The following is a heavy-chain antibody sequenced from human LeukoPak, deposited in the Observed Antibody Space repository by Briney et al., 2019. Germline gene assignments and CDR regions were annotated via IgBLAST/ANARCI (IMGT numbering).Heavy chain of an antibody. CDR1: GFAFGFYA. CDR2: ISSTNAI. V-gene: IGHV3-69-1*02. CDR3: ARDDKWAFDY. J-gene: IGHJ4*02. Sequence: GGSLRLSCSASGFAFGFYALNWFRHTPGKGLEWLSYISSTNAIYYADSVKGRFTISRDNAKESLYLQMNSLRAEDTAVYYCARDDKWAFDYWGQGTLVTVSS. D-gene: IGHD1-26*01.